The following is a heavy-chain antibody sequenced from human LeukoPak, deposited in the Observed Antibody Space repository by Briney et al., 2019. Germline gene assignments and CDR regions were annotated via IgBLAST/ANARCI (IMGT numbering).Heavy chain of an antibody. D-gene: IGHD1-26*01. V-gene: IGHV3-30-3*01. J-gene: IGHJ4*02. CDR1: GFTFSSYA. CDR2: ISYDGSNK. CDR3: ARDKREGARGYFDY. Sequence: GGSLRLSCAASGFTFSSYAMHWVRQAPGKGLEWVAVISYDGSNKYYADSVKGRFTISRDNSKNTLYLQMNSLRAEDTAVYYCARDKREGARGYFDYWGQGTLVTVSS.